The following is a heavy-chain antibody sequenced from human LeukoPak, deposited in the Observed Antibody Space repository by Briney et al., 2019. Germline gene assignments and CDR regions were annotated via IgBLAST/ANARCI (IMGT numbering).Heavy chain of an antibody. J-gene: IGHJ4*02. V-gene: IGHV1-18*01. D-gene: IGHD3-22*01. CDR2: ISPYNGDA. CDR3: ARGSGSDYDGSGYYLD. Sequence: ASVKVSCKTSGYTFSSNGVNWVRQAPGQGLEWMGYISPYNGDADYAQKFQGRVTMTTDTSTSTAHMELRGLRSDDTAVYYCARGSGSDYDGSGYYLDWGQGTLVTVSS. CDR1: GYTFSSNG.